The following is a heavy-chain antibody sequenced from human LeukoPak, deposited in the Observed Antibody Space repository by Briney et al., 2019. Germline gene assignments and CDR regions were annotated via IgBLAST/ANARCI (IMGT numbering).Heavy chain of an antibody. V-gene: IGHV4-34*01. CDR3: ARLGCSSTSCFFDY. Sequence: PAEPLSLTCSVYGGSFSGYYWSWIRQPPGKGLEWIGEINHSGSTNSNSSLKSRVTISVDTPKNQFSLKLSSVTAADTAVYSCARLGCSSTSCFFDYWGQGTLVTVSS. D-gene: IGHD2-2*01. CDR2: INHSGST. CDR1: GGSFSGYY. J-gene: IGHJ4*02.